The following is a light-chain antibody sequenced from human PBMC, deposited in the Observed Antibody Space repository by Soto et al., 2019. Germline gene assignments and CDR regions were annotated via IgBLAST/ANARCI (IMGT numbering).Light chain of an antibody. CDR2: EVT. Sequence: QSALTQPPSASGSPGQSVTISCTGTSSDVAAYDYVSWYQQHPGKAPKLIIYEVTKRPSGVPDRFSGSKSGNTASLTVSGLQAEDEADYYCSSYAGSSYVFGTGTKLTVL. CDR1: SSDVAAYDY. V-gene: IGLV2-8*01. J-gene: IGLJ1*01. CDR3: SSYAGSSYV.